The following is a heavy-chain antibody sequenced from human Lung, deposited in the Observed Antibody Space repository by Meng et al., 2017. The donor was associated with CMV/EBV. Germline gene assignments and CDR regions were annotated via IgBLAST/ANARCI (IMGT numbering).Heavy chain of an antibody. Sequence: FKDFCRHLVKPTQTLPLTFTFSAFPLNTIGVGVGCIRQPPGKALECLAIIYGDDEKRYSPSLESRLTVTKDSSKHQVVLTMPNLVPVDTATYYCARAAARPSDWFDPWGQGTLVTVSS. CDR3: ARAAARPSDWFDP. CDR1: AFPLNTIGVG. CDR2: IYGDDEK. D-gene: IGHD6-6*01. J-gene: IGHJ5*02. V-gene: IGHV2-5*02.